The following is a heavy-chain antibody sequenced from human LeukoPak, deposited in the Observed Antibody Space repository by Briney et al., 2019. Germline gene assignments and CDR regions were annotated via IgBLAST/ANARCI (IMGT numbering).Heavy chain of an antibody. Sequence: PGGSLRLSCAASGFTFSSYAMSWVRQAPGEGLEWVSTVSGSSDTTYYSDSVKGRFTISRDNSKNTLYLQMNSLRAEDTAVYYCAKDRRVYDILTPFDYWGQGTLVTVSS. CDR1: GFTFSSYA. CDR2: VSGSSDTT. J-gene: IGHJ4*02. CDR3: AKDRRVYDILTPFDY. V-gene: IGHV3-23*01. D-gene: IGHD3-9*01.